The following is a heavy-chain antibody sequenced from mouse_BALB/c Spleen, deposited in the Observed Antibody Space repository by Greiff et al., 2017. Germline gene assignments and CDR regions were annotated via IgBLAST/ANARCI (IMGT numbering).Heavy chain of an antibody. CDR1: GFAFSSYD. CDR3: ARRWTGSFAY. D-gene: IGHD4-1*01. V-gene: IGHV5-12-1*01. Sequence: EVKLVESGGGLVKPGGSLKLSCAASGFAFSSYDMSWVRQTPEKRLEWVAYISSGGGSTYYPDTVKGRFTISRDNAKNTLYLQMSSLKSEDTAMYYCARRWTGSFAYWGQGTLVTVSA. CDR2: ISSGGGST. J-gene: IGHJ3*01.